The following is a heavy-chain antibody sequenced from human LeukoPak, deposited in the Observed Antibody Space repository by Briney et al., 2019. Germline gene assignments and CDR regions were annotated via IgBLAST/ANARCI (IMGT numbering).Heavy chain of an antibody. D-gene: IGHD6-13*01. CDR2: IYPGDSDT. V-gene: IGHV5-51*01. CDR3: ARQGAASGSPYGMDV. Sequence: GESLKISCKGSGYILTKHWIGWVRQMPGKGLEWMGIIYPGDSDTRYSPSFQGQVTISADKSITTAYLQWSSLKASDTAMYYCARQGAASGSPYGMDVWGQGTTVTVSS. CDR1: GYILTKHW. J-gene: IGHJ6*02.